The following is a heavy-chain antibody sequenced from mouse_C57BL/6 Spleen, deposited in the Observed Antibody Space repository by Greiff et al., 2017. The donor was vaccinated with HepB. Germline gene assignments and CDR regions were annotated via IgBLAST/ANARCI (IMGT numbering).Heavy chain of an antibody. V-gene: IGHV6-3*01. J-gene: IGHJ3*01. Sequence: EVKLMESGGGLVQPGGSMKLSCVASGFTFSNYWMNWVRQSPEKGLEWVAQIRLKSDNYATHYAESVKGRFNISRDDSKSSVYLQMNNLKAEDTGSYYCTGGPSFAYWGQGTLVTVSA. CDR1: GFTFSNYW. CDR3: TGGPSFAY. CDR2: IRLKSDNYAT.